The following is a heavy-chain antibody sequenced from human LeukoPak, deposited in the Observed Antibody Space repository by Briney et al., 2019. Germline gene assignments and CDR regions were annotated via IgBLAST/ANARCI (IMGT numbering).Heavy chain of an antibody. V-gene: IGHV6-1*01. J-gene: IGHJ4*02. D-gene: IGHD3-10*01. CDR3: TREGSGIPGYFDY. CDR2: TYYRSKLYN. CDR1: GDSVSSNNVA. Sequence: SQTLSLTCAIWGDSVSSNNVAWNWIRQSPSRGLEWLGRTYYRSKLYNQYAGSAKGRVTVNPDKSKNQFSLQVSSVYPEDTAVYYCTREGSGIPGYFDYWGQGTLVIVSS.